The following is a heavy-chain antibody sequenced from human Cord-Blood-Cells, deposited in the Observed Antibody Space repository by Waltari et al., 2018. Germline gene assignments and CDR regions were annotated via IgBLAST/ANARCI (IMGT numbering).Heavy chain of an antibody. V-gene: IGHV4-34*01. D-gene: IGHD6-6*01. CDR3: AREGIAARPDAFDI. CDR2: INQSGST. Sequence: QVQLQQWGAGLLKPSETLSLTCAGYGGSFSGYYWSWIRQPPGKGLEWIGEINQSGSTNYNPSLKSRVTISVDTSKNQFSLKLSSVPAADTAVYYCAREGIAARPDAFDIWGQGTMVTVSS. J-gene: IGHJ3*02. CDR1: GGSFSGYY.